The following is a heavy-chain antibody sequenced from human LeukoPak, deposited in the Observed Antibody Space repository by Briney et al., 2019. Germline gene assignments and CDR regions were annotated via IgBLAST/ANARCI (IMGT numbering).Heavy chain of an antibody. J-gene: IGHJ4*02. Sequence: SETLSLTCTVSGGSISSSSYYWGWIRQPPGKGLEWIGSIYYSGSTYYNPSLKSRVTISVDTSKNQFSLKLSSVTAADTAVYYCARPKGIAAAGTYFDCWGQGTLVTVSS. CDR1: GGSISSSSYY. CDR3: ARPKGIAAAGTYFDC. V-gene: IGHV4-39*01. CDR2: IYYSGST. D-gene: IGHD6-13*01.